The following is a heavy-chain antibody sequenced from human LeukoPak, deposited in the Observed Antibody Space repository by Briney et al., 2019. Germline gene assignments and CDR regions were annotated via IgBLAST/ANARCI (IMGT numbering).Heavy chain of an antibody. CDR2: ISGSGGST. J-gene: IGHJ4*02. CDR1: GFTFSSYA. Sequence: TGGSLRLSCAASGFTFSSYAMSWVRQAPGKGLEWVSAISGSGGSTYYADSVKGQFTISRDNSKNTLYLQMNSLRAEDTAVYYCAKKGDFWSGPGVFDYWGQGTLVTVSS. D-gene: IGHD3-3*01. CDR3: AKKGDFWSGPGVFDY. V-gene: IGHV3-23*01.